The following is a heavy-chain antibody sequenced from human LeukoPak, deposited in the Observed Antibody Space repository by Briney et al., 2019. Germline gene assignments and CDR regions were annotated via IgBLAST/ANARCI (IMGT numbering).Heavy chain of an antibody. Sequence: ASVKVSCKASGYTFTNYDVNWVRQATGQGLEWMGWMNPNSGYTGHAQKLQGRVTMTTDTSTSTAYMELRSLRSDDTAVYYCARVPDGDYLLDYWGQGTLVTVSS. V-gene: IGHV1-8*01. J-gene: IGHJ4*02. D-gene: IGHD4-17*01. CDR2: MNPNSGYT. CDR1: GYTFTNYD. CDR3: ARVPDGDYLLDY.